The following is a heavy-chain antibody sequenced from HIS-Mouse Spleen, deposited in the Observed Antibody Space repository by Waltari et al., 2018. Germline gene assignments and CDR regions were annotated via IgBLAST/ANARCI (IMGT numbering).Heavy chain of an antibody. D-gene: IGHD6-19*01. CDR3: ARIAEGYTSGWYAFDY. CDR2: IDWDDDK. CDR1: GFSLSTSGMC. V-gene: IGHV2-70*15. Sequence: QVTLRESGPALVKPTQTLTLTCTFSGFSLSTSGMCVSWIRHPPGKALEWLARIDWDDDKYYSTSLKTRLTISRDTSKTQVVLTMTNMDPLDTATYYCARIAEGYTSGWYAFDYWGQGTLVTVSS. J-gene: IGHJ4*02.